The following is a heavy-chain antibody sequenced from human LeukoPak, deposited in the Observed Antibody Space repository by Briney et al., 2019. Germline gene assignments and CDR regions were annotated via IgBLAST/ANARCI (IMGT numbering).Heavy chain of an antibody. CDR3: ARDGGIAAAGTAFDY. CDR2: IYYSGST. J-gene: IGHJ4*02. CDR1: GGSISSSSYY. V-gene: IGHV4-39*07. Sequence: SETLSLTCTVSGGSISSSSYYWGWIRQPPGKGLEWIGSIYYSGSTYYNPSLKSRVTISADTSKNQFSLKLSSVTAADTAVYYCARDGGIAAAGTAFDYWGQGTLVIVSS. D-gene: IGHD6-13*01.